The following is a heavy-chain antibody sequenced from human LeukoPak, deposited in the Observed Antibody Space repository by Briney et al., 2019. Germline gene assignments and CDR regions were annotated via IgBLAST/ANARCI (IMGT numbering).Heavy chain of an antibody. CDR3: ARDLQVDLQSEDAAFFYGMDV. Sequence: NPSETLSLTCNVSGASISSHYWSWIRQPPGKGLEWIGYVYYTGITNYSPSLKSRVTISVDTSKNQFSLMLPSVTAADTAVYYCARDLQVDLQSEDAAFFYGMDVWGKGTTVTASS. J-gene: IGHJ6*04. CDR1: GASISSHY. CDR2: VYYTGIT. D-gene: IGHD2-15*01. V-gene: IGHV4-59*11.